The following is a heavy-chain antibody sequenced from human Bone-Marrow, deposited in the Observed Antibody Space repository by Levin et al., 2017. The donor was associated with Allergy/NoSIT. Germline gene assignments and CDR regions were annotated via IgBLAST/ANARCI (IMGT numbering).Heavy chain of an antibody. CDR2: IKSRTDGGST. V-gene: IGHV3-15*01. D-gene: IGHD3-22*01. Sequence: PGGSLRLSCAASGFPFRNSWMNWVRQAPGKGLEWVGRIKSRTDGGSTDYAAPVKGRFSISRDDSENTLYLQMNTVKTEDTAVYFCATDSLVVSGEGWPDGSFDFWGQGALVTVSS. CDR3: ATDSLVVSGEGWPDGSFDF. CDR1: GFPFRNSW. J-gene: IGHJ4*02.